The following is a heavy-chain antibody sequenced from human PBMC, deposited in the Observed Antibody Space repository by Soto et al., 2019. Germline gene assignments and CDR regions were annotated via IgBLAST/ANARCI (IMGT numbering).Heavy chain of an antibody. CDR2: VYHTGDT. Sequence: SETLSLTCGVSGGTVASSHWWSWVRQSPGGGLEWIGNVYHTGDTNLNPSLQSRVTISVDKSNNQFSLRLNSLTAADTAVYFCAREIVAAGGNNYFDPWGPGTLVTVSS. CDR1: GGTVASSHW. V-gene: IGHV4-4*02. CDR3: AREIVAAGGNNYFDP. D-gene: IGHD5-12*01. J-gene: IGHJ5*02.